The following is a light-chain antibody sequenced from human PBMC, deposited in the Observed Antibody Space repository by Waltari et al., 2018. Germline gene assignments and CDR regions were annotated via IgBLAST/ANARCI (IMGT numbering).Light chain of an antibody. CDR2: DAA. Sequence: QSALTQPASMSGSPGQSITISCTGTSSDVDGFNFVSWYQQYPGKAPKLIIYDAANRPSGVSHRFSGSRSGNTASLTISGLQAEDEADYYCSSYTSVNTRFGGGTKLTVL. CDR1: SSDVDGFNF. V-gene: IGLV2-14*03. CDR3: SSYTSVNTR. J-gene: IGLJ2*01.